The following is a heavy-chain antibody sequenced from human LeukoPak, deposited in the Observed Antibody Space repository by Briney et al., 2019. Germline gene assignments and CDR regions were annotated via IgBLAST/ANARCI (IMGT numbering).Heavy chain of an antibody. V-gene: IGHV3-9*01. CDR2: ISWNSGSI. CDR1: GFTFDDYA. Sequence: AGGSLRLSCAASGFTFDDYAMHWVRQAPGKGLEWVSGISWNSGSIGYADSVKGRFTISRDNAKNSLYLQMNSLRAEDTALYYCAKDPTRLVGATTSYFDYWGQGTLVTVSS. D-gene: IGHD1-26*01. CDR3: AKDPTRLVGATTSYFDY. J-gene: IGHJ4*02.